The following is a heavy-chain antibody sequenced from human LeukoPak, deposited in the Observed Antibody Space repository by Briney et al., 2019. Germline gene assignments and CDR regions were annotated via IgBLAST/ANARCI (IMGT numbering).Heavy chain of an antibody. V-gene: IGHV1-24*01. CDR2: FEPEDGET. CDR1: GYTLTELS. J-gene: IGHJ4*02. Sequence: ASVKVSCKVSGYTLTELSMHWVRQAPGKGLEWMGGFEPEDGETIYAQKFQGRVTMTEDTSTDTAYMELSSLRSEDTAVYYCATDLHGSGRPLVDYWGQGTLGTVSS. CDR3: ATDLHGSGRPLVDY. D-gene: IGHD3-10*01.